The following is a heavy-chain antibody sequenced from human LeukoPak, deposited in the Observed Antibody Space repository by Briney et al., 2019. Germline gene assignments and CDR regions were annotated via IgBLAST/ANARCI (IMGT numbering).Heavy chain of an antibody. V-gene: IGHV3-74*01. Sequence: PGGSLRLSSAASGFSFSTYWIHWVRQAPGKGLVWVSRINVDGTSTSYADSVKDRFTISRDNAKNTLYLQMNSLRAEDTAMYYCAREGSGSLDYWGQGTLVTVSS. CDR1: GFSFSTYW. D-gene: IGHD1-26*01. J-gene: IGHJ4*02. CDR2: INVDGTST. CDR3: AREGSGSLDY.